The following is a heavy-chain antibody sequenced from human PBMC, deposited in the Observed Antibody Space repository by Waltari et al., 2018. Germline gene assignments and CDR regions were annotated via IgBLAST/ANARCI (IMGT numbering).Heavy chain of an antibody. V-gene: IGHV4-59*08. CDR2: IENGGST. D-gene: IGHD3-3*01. CDR1: GGSISGYG. Sequence: QVQLQESGPGLVKPSETLSLTCTVSGGSISGYGWSWIRQPPRKGLEWIGYIENGGSTNYNPSLKGRVTISVDMSKNQVSLRLSSVTAADTAVYYCARRTGFLDVYYYYGMDVWGQGTTVTVSS. CDR3: ARRTGFLDVYYYYGMDV. J-gene: IGHJ6*02.